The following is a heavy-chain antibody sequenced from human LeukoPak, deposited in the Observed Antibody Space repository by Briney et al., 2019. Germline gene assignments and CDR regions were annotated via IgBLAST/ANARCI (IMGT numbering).Heavy chain of an antibody. CDR3: ARGGCSSTSCYKELGYYYYGMDV. D-gene: IGHD2-2*02. J-gene: IGHJ6*02. V-gene: IGHV1-69*04. CDR1: GGTFSSYA. Sequence: ASVKVSCKASGGTFSSYAISWVRQAPGQGLEWMGRIIPILGIANYAQKFQGRVTITADKSTSTAYMELSSLRSEDTAVYYCARGGCSSTSCYKELGYYYYGMDVWGQGTTVTVSS. CDR2: IIPILGIA.